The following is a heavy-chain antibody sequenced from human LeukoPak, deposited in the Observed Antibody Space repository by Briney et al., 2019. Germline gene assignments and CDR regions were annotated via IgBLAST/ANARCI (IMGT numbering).Heavy chain of an antibody. D-gene: IGHD3-9*01. J-gene: IGHJ4*02. CDR3: ARHLRLRYFDY. CDR1: GGSISSSSYY. CDR2: IYYSGST. V-gene: IGHV4-39*01. Sequence: SETLSLTCTVSGGSISSSSYYWGWIRQPPGKGLEWIGSIYYSGSTYYNPSLKSRVAISVDTSKNQFSLKLSSVTAADTAVYYCARHLRLRYFDYWGQGTLVTVSS.